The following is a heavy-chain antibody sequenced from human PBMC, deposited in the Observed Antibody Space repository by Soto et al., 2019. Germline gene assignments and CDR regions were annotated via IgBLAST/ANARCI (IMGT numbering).Heavy chain of an antibody. Sequence: QVQLQQWGAGLLKPSETLSLTCAVYGGSFSGYYWSWIRQPPGKGLEWIGEINHSGSTNYNPSLKSRVNVSVDTSKNQFSLKLSSVTAADTAVYYCARWWLAPHYYYGMDVWGQGTTVTVSS. D-gene: IGHD6-19*01. CDR1: GGSFSGYY. CDR2: INHSGST. J-gene: IGHJ6*02. CDR3: ARWWLAPHYYYGMDV. V-gene: IGHV4-34*01.